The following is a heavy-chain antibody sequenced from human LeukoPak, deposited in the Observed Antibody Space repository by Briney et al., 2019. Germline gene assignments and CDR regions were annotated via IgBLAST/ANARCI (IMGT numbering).Heavy chain of an antibody. Sequence: PGGSLRLSCAASGFTFSSYWMIWVRQAPGKGLEWVSFISSSGSSIYYADSVKGRFTISRDNTKNSLYLQMNSLRAEDTAVYYCASQQPHSGDPDAFDIWGQGTMVTVSS. CDR3: ASQQPHSGDPDAFDI. D-gene: IGHD4-17*01. V-gene: IGHV3-48*04. CDR2: ISSSGSSI. J-gene: IGHJ3*02. CDR1: GFTFSSYW.